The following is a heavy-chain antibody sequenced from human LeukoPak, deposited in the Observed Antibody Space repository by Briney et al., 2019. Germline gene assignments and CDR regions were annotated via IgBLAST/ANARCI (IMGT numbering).Heavy chain of an antibody. CDR1: GFTFSGYW. J-gene: IGHJ4*02. CDR3: ARDPEDTAMASFDY. CDR2: IKQDGSEK. V-gene: IGHV3-7*01. Sequence: PGGSLRLSCAASGFTFSGYWMSWVRQTPGKGLEWVANIKQDGSEKYSVDSVKGRFTISRDNAKNSLYLQMNSLRAEDTAVYYCARDPEDTAMASFDYWGQGTLVTVSS. D-gene: IGHD5-18*01.